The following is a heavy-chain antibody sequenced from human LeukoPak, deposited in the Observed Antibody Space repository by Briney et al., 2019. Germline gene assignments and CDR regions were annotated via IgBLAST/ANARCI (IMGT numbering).Heavy chain of an antibody. CDR1: GGSISRYH. Sequence: SETLSLTCTVSGGSISRYHWSWIRQPPGKGLEWIGYMYYSGSTNYNPSLKSRVTISVDTSKNQFSLKLSSVTAADTAVYYCARVYYSSSYDYWYFDLWGRGTLVTVSS. D-gene: IGHD6-13*01. J-gene: IGHJ2*01. CDR3: ARVYYSSSYDYWYFDL. CDR2: MYYSGST. V-gene: IGHV4-59*01.